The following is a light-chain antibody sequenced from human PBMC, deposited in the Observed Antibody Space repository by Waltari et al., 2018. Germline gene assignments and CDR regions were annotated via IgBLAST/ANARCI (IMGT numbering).Light chain of an antibody. CDR2: SND. CDR1: SSNIGSNT. Sequence: QSVLTQPPSASGTPGQRVIISCSGSSSNIGSNTVNWYKQLPGTAPKLLIYSNDERPSGVPDRFSGSNSGTSASLAISGLQSEDDADYYCAAWDDSLNGPVFGGGTKLTVL. V-gene: IGLV1-44*01. CDR3: AAWDDSLNGPV. J-gene: IGLJ3*02.